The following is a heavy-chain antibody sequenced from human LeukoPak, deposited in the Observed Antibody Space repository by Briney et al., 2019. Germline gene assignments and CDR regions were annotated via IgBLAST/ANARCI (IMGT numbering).Heavy chain of an antibody. J-gene: IGHJ6*03. CDR2: IYHSGST. V-gene: IGHV4-38-2*02. CDR1: GYSISSGYY. Sequence: KPSETLSLTCTVSGYSISSGYYWGWIRQPPGKGLEWIGSIYHSGSTYYNPSLKSRVTISVDTSKSQFSLKLSSVTAADTAVYYCARGRRVVADMDVWGKGTTVTVSS. D-gene: IGHD2-15*01. CDR3: ARGRRVVADMDV.